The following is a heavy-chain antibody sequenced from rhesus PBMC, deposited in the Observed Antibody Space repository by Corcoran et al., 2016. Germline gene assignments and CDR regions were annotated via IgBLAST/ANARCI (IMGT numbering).Heavy chain of an antibody. CDR3: ARGGRWLVVGGFDY. D-gene: IGHD6-37*01. V-gene: IGHV2-95*01. CDR2: IYGNDSK. J-gene: IGHJ4*01. CDR1: GFSITTTATG. Sequence: QVTLKESGPALVKPTQTLTLTCTFSGFSITTTATGVGGIRQPLGKPLEGLTSIYGNDSKYYSTSLKSRLTTAKYTSKSLVVLTMTNMEPVDTATYYCARGGRWLVVGGFDYWGQGVLVTVSS.